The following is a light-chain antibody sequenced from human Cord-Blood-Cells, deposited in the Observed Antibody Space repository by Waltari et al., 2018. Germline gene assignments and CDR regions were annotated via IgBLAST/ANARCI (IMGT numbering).Light chain of an antibody. CDR2: WAS. CDR1: QSVLYSSNNKNY. J-gene: IGKJ1*01. V-gene: IGKV4-1*01. Sequence: DIVMTQSPDSLAVSLGERAPINCKSSQSVLYSSNNKNYLAWYQQKPGQPPKLLIYWASTREAGVPDRFSGSGSGTEFTLTISSLQAEYVAVYYCQQYYSTPTFGQGTKVEIK. CDR3: QQYYSTPT.